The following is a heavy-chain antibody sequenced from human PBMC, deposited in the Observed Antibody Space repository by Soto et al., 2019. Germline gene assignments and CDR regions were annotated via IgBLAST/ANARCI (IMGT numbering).Heavy chain of an antibody. D-gene: IGHD3-16*02. CDR1: GFTFSSYA. CDR2: ISGSGGST. CDR3: AKDRGYDYVWGSYRYTDY. V-gene: IGHV3-23*01. J-gene: IGHJ4*02. Sequence: GGSLRLSCAASGFTFSSYAMSWVRQAPGKGLEWVSAISGSGGSTYYADSVKGRFTISRDNSKNTLYLQMNSLRAEDTAVYYCAKDRGYDYVWGSYRYTDYWGQGTLVTVSS.